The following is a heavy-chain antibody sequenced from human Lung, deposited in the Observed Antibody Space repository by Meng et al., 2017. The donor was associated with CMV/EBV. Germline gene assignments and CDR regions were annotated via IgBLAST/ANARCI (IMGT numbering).Heavy chain of an antibody. CDR2: IYSGGST. CDR1: GFTVSQNY. D-gene: IGHD3-10*01. Sequence: GESLKISCVASGFTVSQNYMTWVRQAPGKGLEWVSVIYSGGSTHYADSVKGRFTLSRDSSKNTLSLQMSSLRVEDTAVYYCATDTGSHWGQGTLVTVSS. V-gene: IGHV3-53*01. CDR3: ATDTGSH. J-gene: IGHJ4*02.